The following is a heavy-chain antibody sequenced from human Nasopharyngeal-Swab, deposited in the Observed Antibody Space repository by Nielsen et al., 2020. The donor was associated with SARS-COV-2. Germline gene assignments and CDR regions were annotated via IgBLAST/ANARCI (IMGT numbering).Heavy chain of an antibody. Sequence: SETLSLTCTVSGGSISTTNSNWAWIRQSPGKGLQCIGPISYSGSTYYKPSLNSRVTITLDTSKNQFFLRLSSVTAADTAVYYCARDLGYAFTGRGVNWFDPWGQGTLVTVSS. J-gene: IGHJ5*02. CDR3: ARDLGYAFTGRGVNWFDP. CDR1: GGSISTTNSN. CDR2: ISYSGST. D-gene: IGHD2-8*02. V-gene: IGHV4-39*07.